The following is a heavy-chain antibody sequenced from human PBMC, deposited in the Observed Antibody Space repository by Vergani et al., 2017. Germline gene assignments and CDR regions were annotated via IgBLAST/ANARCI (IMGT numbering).Heavy chain of an antibody. J-gene: IGHJ6*03. Sequence: QVQLQESGPGLVKPSQTLSLTCSVSGGAVNSGSNFWTCIRQPAGKGLEWIGRTSPDGSTNYNPSLNSRVTVSVDTSKTQISLRLTSVTAEDTAVYYCARETVVTSWDGYRFHYMDVWGKGTTVTVSS. D-gene: IGHD3-16*02. CDR1: GGAVNSGSNF. CDR2: TSPDGST. V-gene: IGHV4-61*02. CDR3: ARETVVTSWDGYRFHYMDV.